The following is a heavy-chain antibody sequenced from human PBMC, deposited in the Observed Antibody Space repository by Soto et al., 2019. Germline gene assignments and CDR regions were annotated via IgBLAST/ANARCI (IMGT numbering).Heavy chain of an antibody. V-gene: IGHV1-2*02. Sequence: ASVKVSCKASGYTFTGYYMHWVRQAPGQGLEWMGWINPNSGGTNYAQKFQGRVTMTRDTSISTAYMELSRLRSDDTAVYYCARAREYDYVWGSYSSAGRYYYGMDVWGQGTTVTVSS. CDR2: INPNSGGT. CDR1: GYTFTGYY. CDR3: ARAREYDYVWGSYSSAGRYYYGMDV. D-gene: IGHD3-16*02. J-gene: IGHJ6*02.